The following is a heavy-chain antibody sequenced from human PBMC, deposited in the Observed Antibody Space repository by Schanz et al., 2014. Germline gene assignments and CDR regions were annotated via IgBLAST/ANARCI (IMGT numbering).Heavy chain of an antibody. CDR2: IYNSGKT. J-gene: IGHJ3*02. D-gene: IGHD6-6*01. CDR1: GGSISSEY. V-gene: IGHV4-4*07. Sequence: QVQLQESGPALVKPSETLSLTCTVSGGSISSEYWSWIRQPAGKGPEWIGRIYNSGKTNYNPSLESRVSMSVDTSKKQLSLKLRSVSATDTAVYYCARVVLRGDAFDIWGQGTMVTVSS. CDR3: ARVVLRGDAFDI.